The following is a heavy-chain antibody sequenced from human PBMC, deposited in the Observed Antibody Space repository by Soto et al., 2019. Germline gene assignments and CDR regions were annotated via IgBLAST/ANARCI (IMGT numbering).Heavy chain of an antibody. CDR2: INHSGST. J-gene: IGHJ4*02. Sequence: PSETLSLTCAVYGGSFSGYYWSWIRQPPGKGLEWIGEINHSGSTNYNPSLKSRVTISVDTSKNQFSLKLSSVTAADTAVYYCARLDNIAVAGTDYWGQGTLVTVSS. CDR3: ARLDNIAVAGTDY. D-gene: IGHD6-19*01. V-gene: IGHV4-34*01. CDR1: GGSFSGYY.